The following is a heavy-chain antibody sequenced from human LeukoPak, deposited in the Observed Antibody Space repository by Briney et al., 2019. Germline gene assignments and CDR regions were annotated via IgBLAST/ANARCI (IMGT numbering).Heavy chain of an antibody. CDR1: GFTFRTYA. CDR3: AKSYRFPAHDYGDH. CDR2: ISGSGGST. J-gene: IGHJ4*02. V-gene: IGHV3-23*01. D-gene: IGHD2-2*01. Sequence: GGSPRLSCAASGFTFRTYAVDWVRQAPGKGLEWVSAISGSGGSTYYADSVKGRFTISRDNSKNRLYLQMNSLRAEDTAVYYCAKSYRFPAHDYGDHWGQGTLVTVSS.